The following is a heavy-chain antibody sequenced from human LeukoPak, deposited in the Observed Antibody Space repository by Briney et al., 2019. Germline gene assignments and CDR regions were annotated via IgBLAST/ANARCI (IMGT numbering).Heavy chain of an antibody. V-gene: IGHV4-59*01. D-gene: IGHD3-16*01. CDR2: IYYSGST. J-gene: IGHJ4*02. CDR1: GGSISSYY. Sequence: KPSETLSLTCTVSGGSISSYYWSWIRQPPGKGLEWIGYIYYSGSTNYNPSLKSRVSISVDTSKNQFSLKLSSVTAADTAVYYCAREGLARGGKYYFDYWGQGTLVTVSS. CDR3: AREGLARGGKYYFDY.